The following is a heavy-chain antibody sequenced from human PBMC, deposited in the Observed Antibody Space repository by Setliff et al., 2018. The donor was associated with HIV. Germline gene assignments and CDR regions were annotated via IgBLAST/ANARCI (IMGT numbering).Heavy chain of an antibody. J-gene: IGHJ3*02. Sequence: LSLTCTVSGGSISSYYWSWIRQPPGKGLEWIGYIYTSGSTNYSPSLKSRVTISVDTSKNQFSLKLSSVTAADTAVYYCARQEYYDILTGQKAFDIWGQGTMVTVSS. CDR2: IYTSGST. V-gene: IGHV4-4*09. CDR1: GGSISSYY. CDR3: ARQEYYDILTGQKAFDI. D-gene: IGHD3-9*01.